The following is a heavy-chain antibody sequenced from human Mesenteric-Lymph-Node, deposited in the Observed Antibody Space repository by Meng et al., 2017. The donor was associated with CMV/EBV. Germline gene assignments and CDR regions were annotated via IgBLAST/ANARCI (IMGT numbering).Heavy chain of an antibody. Sequence: SETLSLTCTVSGGSISSYYWSWIRQSPGKGLEWIGYIYYSGSTNYNPSLKSRVTISVDTSKNQFSLKLSSVTAADTAVYYCAREDHLVVRGARYYYYGMDVWGQGTTVTVSS. D-gene: IGHD3-10*01. CDR1: GGSISSYY. V-gene: IGHV4-59*01. CDR3: AREDHLVVRGARYYYYGMDV. CDR2: IYYSGST. J-gene: IGHJ6*02.